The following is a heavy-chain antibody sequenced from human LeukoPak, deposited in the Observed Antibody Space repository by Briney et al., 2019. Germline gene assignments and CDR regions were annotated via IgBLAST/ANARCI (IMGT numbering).Heavy chain of an antibody. V-gene: IGHV3-30*18. CDR2: ISYDGSEK. CDR1: GFTFSTYS. Sequence: PGGSLRLSCAASGFTFSTYSMNWVRQAPGKGLEWVAVISYDGSEKYYADSVKGRFTISRDNSKNTLYLQMNSLRAEDTAVYYCAKRNHYYDSSGYSSFDYWGQGTLVTVSS. J-gene: IGHJ4*02. D-gene: IGHD3-22*01. CDR3: AKRNHYYDSSGYSSFDY.